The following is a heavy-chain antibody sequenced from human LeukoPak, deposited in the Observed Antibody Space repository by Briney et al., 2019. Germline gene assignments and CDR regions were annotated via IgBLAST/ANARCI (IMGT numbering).Heavy chain of an antibody. J-gene: IGHJ4*02. D-gene: IGHD2-2*01. CDR3: AKGDCSSTSCYPKYY. CDR2: NSGSGGST. V-gene: IGHV3-23*01. Sequence: GGSLRLSCAASGFTFSSYAMSWVRQAPGKGLEWVSANSGSGGSTYYADSVKDRFTISRDNSKNTVYLQMNSLRAEDTAVYHGAKGDCSSTSCYPKYYWGQGTLVTVSS. CDR1: GFTFSSYA.